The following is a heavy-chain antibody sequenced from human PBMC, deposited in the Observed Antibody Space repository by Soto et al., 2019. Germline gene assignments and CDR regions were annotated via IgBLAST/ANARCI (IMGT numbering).Heavy chain of an antibody. CDR2: ISGYSGNA. Sequence: QVQLVQSGAEVKKPGATVKVSCTASGNIVTNYGINWVRQAPGQGLEWMGCISGYSGNAHYSQKLQGRVTVTTDTSTTTAYMELSSLTSDDTALYYCATGGGALDIWGQGTMVTVSS. J-gene: IGHJ3*02. V-gene: IGHV1-18*01. CDR3: ATGGGALDI. CDR1: GNIVTNYG.